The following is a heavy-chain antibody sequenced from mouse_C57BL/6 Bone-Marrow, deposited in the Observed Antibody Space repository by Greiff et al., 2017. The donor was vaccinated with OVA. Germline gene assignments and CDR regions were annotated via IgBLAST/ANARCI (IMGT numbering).Heavy chain of an antibody. V-gene: IGHV1-31*01. Sequence: VQLKQSGPELVKPGASVKLSCKASGYSFTGYYMHWVKQSHGNILAWIGYIYPYNGVYSYNQKFKGKATLTVDKSSSTAYMELRSLTSEDSAVYYWARGTGFDYWGQGTTLTVSS. CDR1: GYSFTGYY. D-gene: IGHD3-3*01. CDR2: IYPYNGVY. CDR3: ARGTGFDY. J-gene: IGHJ2*01.